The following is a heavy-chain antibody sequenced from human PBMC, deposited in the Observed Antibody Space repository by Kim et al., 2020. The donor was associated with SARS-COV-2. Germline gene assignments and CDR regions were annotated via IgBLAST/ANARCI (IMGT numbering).Heavy chain of an antibody. V-gene: IGHV3-23*01. CDR2: ISGSGGST. CDR1: GFTFSSYA. Sequence: GGSLRLSCAASGFTFSSYAMSWVRQAPGKGLEWVSAISGSGGSTYYADSVKGRFTISRDNSKNTLYLQMNSLRAEDTAVYYCAKESPRVKLGDFWSGYYRKGDDAFDIWGQGTMVTVSS. J-gene: IGHJ3*02. CDR3: AKESPRVKLGDFWSGYYRKGDDAFDI. D-gene: IGHD3-3*01.